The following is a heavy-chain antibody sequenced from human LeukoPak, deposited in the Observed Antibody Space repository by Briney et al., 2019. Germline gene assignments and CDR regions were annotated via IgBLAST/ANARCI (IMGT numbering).Heavy chain of an antibody. J-gene: IGHJ5*02. CDR2: IYYSGST. CDR3: ARQGVIALNDWFDP. V-gene: IGHV4-61*05. CDR1: GGSISSSSYY. Sequence: SETLSLTCTVSGGSISSSSYYWGWIRQPPGKGLEWIGYIYYSGSTNYNPSLKSRVTVSVDTSKNQFSLKLSSVTAADTAVYYCARQGVIALNDWFDPWGQGTLVTVSS. D-gene: IGHD2-21*01.